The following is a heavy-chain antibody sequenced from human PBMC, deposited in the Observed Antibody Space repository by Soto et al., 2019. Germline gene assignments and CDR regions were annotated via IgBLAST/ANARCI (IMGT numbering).Heavy chain of an antibody. CDR2: IYTSGST. D-gene: IGHD1-26*01. CDR1: GDSMTKYY. J-gene: IGHJ4*02. CDR3: ARTVGAAYYFDF. Sequence: QVQLQESGPGLVKPSETLSLTCTVSGDSMTKYYWSWIRQPAGKGLEWIGRIYTSGSTNYNPSLKSRVTVSIDTSKNHFSLKMKSVNAADTAVYYFARTVGAAYYFDFWGQGALVTVSS. V-gene: IGHV4-4*07.